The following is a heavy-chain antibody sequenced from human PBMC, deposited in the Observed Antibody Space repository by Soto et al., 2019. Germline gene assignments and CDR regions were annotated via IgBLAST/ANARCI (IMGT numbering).Heavy chain of an antibody. CDR2: ISSNGGST. CDR1: GFTFGSYA. CDR3: AREGYSGSFDP. V-gene: IGHV3-64*02. D-gene: IGHD1-26*01. Sequence: GGSLRLSCAASGFTFGSYAMHWVRQAPGKGLEYVSAISSNGGSTYYADSVKGRFTISRDNSKNTLYLQMGSLRAEDMAVYYCAREGYSGSFDPWGQGTLVTVSS. J-gene: IGHJ5*02.